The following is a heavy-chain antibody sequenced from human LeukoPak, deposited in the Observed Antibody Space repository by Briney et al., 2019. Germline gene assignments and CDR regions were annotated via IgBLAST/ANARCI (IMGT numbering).Heavy chain of an antibody. D-gene: IGHD3-22*01. CDR2: ISYDGSNK. CDR1: GFTFSSYA. V-gene: IGHV3-30-3*01. J-gene: IGHJ4*02. CDR3: ARDLYYCDSSGYYYAPDY. Sequence: SGGSLRLSCAASGFTFSSYAMHWVRQAPGKGLEWVAVISYDGSNKYYADSVKGRFTISRDNSKNTLYLQMNSLRAEDTAVYYCARDLYYCDSSGYYYAPDYWGQGTLVTVSS.